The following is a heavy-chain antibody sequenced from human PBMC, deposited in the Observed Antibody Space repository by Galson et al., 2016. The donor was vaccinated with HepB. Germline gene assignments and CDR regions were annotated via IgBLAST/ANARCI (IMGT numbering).Heavy chain of an antibody. CDR3: ARASTGSLDY. D-gene: IGHD1-1*01. V-gene: IGHV1-24*01. CDR2: FDTEDGEP. CDR1: GSALSDSA. J-gene: IGHJ4*02. Sequence: PVKVSCKVSGSALSDSALHWARPAPGKGPGWRGGFDTEDGEPIYAAFVRSLITSIPDTSKNQFSLQLNSVTPEYTAVYYCARASTGSLDYWGQGTLVTVSS.